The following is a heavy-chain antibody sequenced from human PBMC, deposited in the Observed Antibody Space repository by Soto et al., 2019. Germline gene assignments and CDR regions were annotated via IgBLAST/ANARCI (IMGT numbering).Heavy chain of an antibody. D-gene: IGHD3-10*01. V-gene: IGHV1-69*01. J-gene: IGHJ5*01. CDR1: RGTLISNA. CDR3: DRIDSFDRRTYYPTWFDS. CDR2: FIPVVRTP. Sequence: QVQLVQSGAEVRKPGSSVKVSCKTSRGTLISNAVSWVRQAPGQGLEWMGGFIPVVRTPYYAQKFQGRVTITADDSTNTAYMELSSLRPDDTAFYFCDRIDSFDRRTYYPTWFDSWGQGTLVTVSS.